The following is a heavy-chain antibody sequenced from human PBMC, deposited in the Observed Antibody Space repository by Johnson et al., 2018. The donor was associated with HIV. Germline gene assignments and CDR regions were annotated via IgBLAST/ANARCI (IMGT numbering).Heavy chain of an antibody. CDR3: ARATYYYDLSGYLTRPRAFDM. CDR2: ISWNSGSI. Sequence: VQLVESGGGVVRPGGSLRLSCAASGFTFDDYGMSWVRQAPGKGLEWVFGISWNSGSIGYVDSVKGRFTISRDNAKNSLYLQMNSLRPEDTALYYCARATYYYDLSGYLTRPRAFDMWGQGTMVTVSS. D-gene: IGHD3-3*01. J-gene: IGHJ3*02. CDR1: GFTFDDYG. V-gene: IGHV3-20*04.